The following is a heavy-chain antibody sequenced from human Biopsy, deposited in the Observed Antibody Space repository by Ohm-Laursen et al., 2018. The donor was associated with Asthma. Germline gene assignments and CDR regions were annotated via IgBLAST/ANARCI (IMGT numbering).Heavy chain of an antibody. J-gene: IGHJ4*02. Sequence: SLRLSCTASGFTVSRDHMFWVRQAPGKGLEWVSVIYSGGTSHTADSVRGLFTISRDFSKNTLHLQMHSLRVEDTAVYYCARGDSSGWSHYYFDYWGQGTLVTVPS. D-gene: IGHD6-19*01. CDR1: GFTVSRDH. V-gene: IGHV3-53*01. CDR2: IYSGGTS. CDR3: ARGDSSGWSHYYFDY.